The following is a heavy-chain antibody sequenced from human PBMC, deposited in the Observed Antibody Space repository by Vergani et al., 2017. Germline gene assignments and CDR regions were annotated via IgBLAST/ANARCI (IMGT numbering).Heavy chain of an antibody. Sequence: EVQLVESGGGLVPPGGSLRLSCAASGFTFSSYSMHWVRQAPGRGLEWVSYISSSSSTIYYAGSVKGRFTISRDNAKNSLYLQMNSLRAEDTAVYYCAGLLIVGATGDYWGQGTLVTVSS. CDR1: GFTFSSYS. D-gene: IGHD1-26*01. CDR3: AGLLIVGATGDY. J-gene: IGHJ4*02. CDR2: ISSSSSTI. V-gene: IGHV3-48*01.